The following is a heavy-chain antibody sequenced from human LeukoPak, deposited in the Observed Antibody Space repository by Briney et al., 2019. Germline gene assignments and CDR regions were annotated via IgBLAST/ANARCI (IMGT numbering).Heavy chain of an antibody. J-gene: IGHJ6*03. Sequence: ASVKVSCKASGYTFTSYGISWVRQAPGQGLEWMGWISAYNGNTNYAQKLQGRVTMTTDTSTSTAYMELRSLRSDDTAVYYCARALYYDFWSGYCGAYYYYMDVWGKGTTVTVSS. V-gene: IGHV1-18*01. CDR3: ARALYYDFWSGYCGAYYYYMDV. D-gene: IGHD3-3*01. CDR2: ISAYNGNT. CDR1: GYTFTSYG.